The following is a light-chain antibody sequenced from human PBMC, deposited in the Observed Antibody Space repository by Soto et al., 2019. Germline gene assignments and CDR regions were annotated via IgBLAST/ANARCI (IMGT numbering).Light chain of an antibody. CDR1: QSVSSY. V-gene: IGKV3-11*01. J-gene: IGKJ4*01. CDR2: DAS. CDR3: QQRFT. Sequence: EIVLTQSPATLSLSPGERATLSCRASQSVSSYLAWYQQKPGQAPRLLIYDASNRATGIPGRFRGSGSGTDFTLAISSLEPEDFAVYYCQQRFTFGGGTKVEIK.